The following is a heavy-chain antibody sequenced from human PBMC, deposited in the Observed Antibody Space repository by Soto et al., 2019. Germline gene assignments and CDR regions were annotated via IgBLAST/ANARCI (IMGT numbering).Heavy chain of an antibody. V-gene: IGHV4-31*03. D-gene: IGHD2-8*01. J-gene: IGHJ5*02. CDR1: GGSISSGGYY. Sequence: SETLSLTCTVSGGSISSGGYYWSWIRQHPGKGLEWIGYIYYSGSTYYNPSLKSRITISVDTSKNQISLKLSSVTAADTAVYYCATAEYCTNGICPWLDPWGQGTLVTVSS. CDR3: ATAEYCTNGICPWLDP. CDR2: IYYSGST.